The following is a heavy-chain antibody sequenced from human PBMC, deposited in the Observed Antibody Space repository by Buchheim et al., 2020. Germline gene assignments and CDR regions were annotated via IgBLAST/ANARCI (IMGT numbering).Heavy chain of an antibody. V-gene: IGHV3-30*04. CDR3: ARGSGRNDY. CDR2: ISYDGSNK. CDR1: GFTFSSYA. D-gene: IGHD3-10*01. J-gene: IGHJ4*02. Sequence: QVQLVESGGGVVQPGRSLRLSCAASGFTFSSYAMHWVRQAPGKGLEWVAVISYDGSNKYYADSVKGRFTISRDNSKNTPYLQMNSLRAEDTAVYYCARGSGRNDYWGQGTL.